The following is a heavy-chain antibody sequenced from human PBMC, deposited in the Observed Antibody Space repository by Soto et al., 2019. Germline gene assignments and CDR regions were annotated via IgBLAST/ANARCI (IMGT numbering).Heavy chain of an antibody. J-gene: IGHJ4*02. CDR3: TTAGLGV. CDR2: IRSNTDGVTT. V-gene: IGHV3-15*01. Sequence: PGGSLGLSCAASGFTFRNAWMSWVRQAPGRGLECLGRIRSNTDGVTTDHAAPVKGRFTISRDDSKNTLYLEMNRLTIEDTAVYYCTTAGLGVWGQGT. CDR1: GFTFRNAW. D-gene: IGHD3-10*01.